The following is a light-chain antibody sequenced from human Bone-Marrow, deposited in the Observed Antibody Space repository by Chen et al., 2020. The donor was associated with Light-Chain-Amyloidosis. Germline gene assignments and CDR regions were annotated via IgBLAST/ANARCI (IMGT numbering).Light chain of an antibody. CDR1: SSDVGGDNQ. V-gene: IGLV2-14*01. Sequence: QSALTQPASVSGSPGQSITISCTGTSSDVGGDNQVSWYQQHPDKAPQLMIYEVTNRPSWVPDRFSGSKSDNTASLTISGLQTEDEADYFCSSYTITNTLVFGSGTRVTVL. CDR2: EVT. CDR3: SSYTITNTLV. J-gene: IGLJ1*01.